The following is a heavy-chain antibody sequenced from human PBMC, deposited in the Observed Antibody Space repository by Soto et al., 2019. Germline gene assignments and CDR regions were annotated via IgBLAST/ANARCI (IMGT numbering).Heavy chain of an antibody. D-gene: IGHD3-10*01. V-gene: IGHV4-4*02. Sequence: SETLSLTCAVSGGSISSSNWWSWVRQPPGKGLEWIGEIYHSGSTNYNPSLKSRVTISVDKSKNQFSLKLSSVTAADTAVYYCARDSRGYYYGSGSYYRSYYYYGMDVWGQGTTVTVS. CDR3: ARDSRGYYYGSGSYYRSYYYYGMDV. CDR1: GGSISSSNW. CDR2: IYHSGST. J-gene: IGHJ6*02.